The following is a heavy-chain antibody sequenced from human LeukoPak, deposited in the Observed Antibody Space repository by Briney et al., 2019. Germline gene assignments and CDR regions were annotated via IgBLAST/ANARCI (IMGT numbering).Heavy chain of an antibody. J-gene: IGHJ4*02. CDR1: GFTFSSYS. V-gene: IGHV3-48*02. D-gene: IGHD2-15*01. Sequence: GGSLRLSCAASGFTFSSYSMNWVRQAPGKGLEWVSYISSSSSTIYYVDSVKGRFTISRDNAKNSLYLQMNSLRDEDTAVYYCARERRYCSGGSCPHFDYWGQGTLVTVSS. CDR2: ISSSSSTI. CDR3: ARERRYCSGGSCPHFDY.